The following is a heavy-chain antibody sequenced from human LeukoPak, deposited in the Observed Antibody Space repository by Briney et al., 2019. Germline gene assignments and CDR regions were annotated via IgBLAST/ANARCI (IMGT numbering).Heavy chain of an antibody. CDR2: IYYSGST. D-gene: IGHD2-2*01. CDR1: GGSISSGDYY. CDR3: ARWAYCSSTSCYDRIRQYYFDY. J-gene: IGHJ4*02. V-gene: IGHV4-30-4*01. Sequence: SETLSLTCTVSGGSISSGDYYWSWIRQPPGKGLEWIGYIYYSGSTYYNPSLKSRVTISVDTSKNQFSLKLSSVTAADTAVYYCARWAYCSSTSCYDRIRQYYFDYWGQGTLVTVSS.